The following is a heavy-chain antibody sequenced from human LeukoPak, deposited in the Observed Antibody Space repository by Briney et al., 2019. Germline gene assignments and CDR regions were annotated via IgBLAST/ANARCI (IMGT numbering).Heavy chain of an antibody. J-gene: IGHJ4*02. V-gene: IGHV3-21*01. CDR1: GFTFSSYE. CDR2: ISSTSSYI. Sequence: SGGSLRLSCAASGFTFSSYEMNWVRQAPGKGLEWVSSISSTSSYIYYADSVKGRFTISRDNAKNSLYLQMNSLRADDTAVYYCARGQSRYFDWYLGFFDYWGQGTLVTVSS. CDR3: ARGQSRYFDWYLGFFDY. D-gene: IGHD3-9*01.